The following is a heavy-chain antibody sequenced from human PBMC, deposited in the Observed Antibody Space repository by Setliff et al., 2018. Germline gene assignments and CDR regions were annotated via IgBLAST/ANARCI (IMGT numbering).Heavy chain of an antibody. CDR3: ARGSAAALSN. Sequence: PSETLSLTCTVSGYSISSGYYWGWIRQPPGKGLEWIGSIYHSGSTYYNPSLKSRVTISVDTSKNQFSLKLSSVTAADTAVYYCARGSAAALSNWGQGTLVTVS. V-gene: IGHV4-38-2*02. J-gene: IGHJ4*02. CDR2: IYHSGST. CDR1: GYSISSGYY. D-gene: IGHD6-13*01.